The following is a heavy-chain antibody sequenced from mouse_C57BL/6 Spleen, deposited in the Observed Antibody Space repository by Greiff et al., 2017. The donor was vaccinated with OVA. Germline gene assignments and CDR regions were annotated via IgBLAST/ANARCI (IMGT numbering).Heavy chain of an antibody. J-gene: IGHJ1*03. V-gene: IGHV3-6*01. CDR2: ISYDGSN. CDR1: GYSITSGYY. D-gene: IGHD1-1*01. CDR3: ASLIITTVVAHWYFDG. Sequence: EVKLQESGPGLVKPSQSLSLTCSVTGYSITSGYYWYWIRQFPGNKLEWLGYISYDGSNNYNPSLKNRISITRDTSKNQFFLKLNSVTTEDTATYYCASLIITTVVAHWYFDGWGTGTTVTVSS.